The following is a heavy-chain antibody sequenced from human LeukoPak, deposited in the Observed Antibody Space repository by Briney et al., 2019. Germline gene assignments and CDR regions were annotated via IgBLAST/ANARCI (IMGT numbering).Heavy chain of an antibody. CDR1: GFTVSSNY. V-gene: IGHV3-53*04. CDR3: AGRSRRDGYDY. Sequence: GGSLRLSCAASGFTVSSNYMSWVRQAPGKGLEWVSVIYDNGDAYSADSVKGRFTISRHNSKNTLYLQMNSLRPEDTAVYYCAGRSRRDGYDYWGQGTLVTVSS. CDR2: IYDNGDA. J-gene: IGHJ4*02. D-gene: IGHD5-24*01.